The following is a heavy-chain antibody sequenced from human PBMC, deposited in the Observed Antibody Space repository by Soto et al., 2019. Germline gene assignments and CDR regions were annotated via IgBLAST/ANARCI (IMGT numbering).Heavy chain of an antibody. Sequence: ASETLSLTCTVSGGSISSYYWSWIRQPPGKGLEWIGYIYYSGSTNYNPSLKSRVTISVDTSKNQFSLKLSSVTAADTVVYYCGRKNVGFRWGTGNYRDVLAFWGQGTSVP. V-gene: IGHV4-59*01. CDR2: IYYSGST. CDR1: GGSISSYY. J-gene: IGHJ6*02. D-gene: IGHD3-16*01. CDR3: GRKNVGFRWGTGNYRDVLAF.